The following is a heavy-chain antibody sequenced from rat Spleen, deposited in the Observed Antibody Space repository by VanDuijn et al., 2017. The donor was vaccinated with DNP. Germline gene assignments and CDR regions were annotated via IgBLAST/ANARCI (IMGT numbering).Heavy chain of an antibody. D-gene: IGHD1-2*01. CDR1: GFTFSDYY. J-gene: IGHJ2*01. CDR2: ISFEGGST. CDR3: ASWAPIAPLSTSNY. Sequence: EVQLVESGGGLVQPGRSLKLSCAASGFTFSDYYMAWVRQAPKKGLEWVASISFEGGSTYYGDSVKGRFTISRDNAESTLYLQMNSLRSEDTATYYCASWAPIAPLSTSNYWGQGVMVTVSS. V-gene: IGHV5-22*01.